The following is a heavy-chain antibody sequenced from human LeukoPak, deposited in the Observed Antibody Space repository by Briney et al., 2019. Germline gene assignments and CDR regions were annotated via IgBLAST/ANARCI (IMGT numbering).Heavy chain of an antibody. CDR1: GYIFTDYY. J-gene: IGHJ6*03. V-gene: IGHV1-2*02. CDR3: ARSYIAAAGPYYYYYMDV. CDR2: INPKSDGT. Sequence: ASVKVSCKASGYIFTDYYLHWVRQAPGQGLEWMGWINPKSDGTKYAQNFRGRVTMTWDTSISTAYMEVSSLTSDDTAVYYCARSYIAAAGPYYYYYMDVWGKGTTVTISS. D-gene: IGHD6-13*01.